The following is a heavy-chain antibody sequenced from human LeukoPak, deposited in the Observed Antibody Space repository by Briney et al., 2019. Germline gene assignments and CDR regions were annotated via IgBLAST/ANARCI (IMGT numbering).Heavy chain of an antibody. V-gene: IGHV3-23*01. CDR3: AKYDMVRGVY. J-gene: IGHJ4*02. CDR2: ISGSGFST. CDR1: GFTFSNSG. Sequence: GGSLRLSCVASGFTFSNSGMHWVRQAPGKGLEWVSGISGSGFSTYYADSVKGRFTISRDNSKNTLYLQMNSLRAEDTAVYYCAKYDMVRGVYWGQGTLVTVSS. D-gene: IGHD3-10*01.